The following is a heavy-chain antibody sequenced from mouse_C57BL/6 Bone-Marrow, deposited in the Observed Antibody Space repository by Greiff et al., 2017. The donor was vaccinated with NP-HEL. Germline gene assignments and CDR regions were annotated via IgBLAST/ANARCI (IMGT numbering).Heavy chain of an antibody. D-gene: IGHD1-1*01. V-gene: IGHV14-4*01. CDR3: TTGVSSPYAMDY. J-gene: IGHJ4*01. CDR1: GFNIKDDY. Sequence: EVQLQQSGAELVRPGASVQLSCTVSGFNIKDDYMHWVKQRPEQGLEWIGWIDTENGDTEYASKFQGKANITADTSSNTAYLQLSSLTSEDTAVYYCTTGVSSPYAMDYWGQGTSVTVSS. CDR2: IDTENGDT.